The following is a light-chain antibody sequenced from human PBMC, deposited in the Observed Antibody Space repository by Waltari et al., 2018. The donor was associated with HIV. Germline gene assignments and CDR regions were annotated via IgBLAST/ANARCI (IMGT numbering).Light chain of an antibody. J-gene: IGKJ1*01. Sequence: DIVMTQSPDSLAVSLGERATINCKSSQSVLYSSNNKNYLAWYQQTPGQPPKLLIYWASTRESGVPDRFSGSWSGTDFTLTVSSLQAEDVAVYYCQQYYTTLWTFGQGTKVEIK. CDR2: WAS. CDR3: QQYYTTLWT. CDR1: QSVLYSSNNKNY. V-gene: IGKV4-1*01.